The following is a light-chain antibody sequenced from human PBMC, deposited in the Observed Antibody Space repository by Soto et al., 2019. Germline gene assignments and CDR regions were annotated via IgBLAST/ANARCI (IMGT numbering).Light chain of an antibody. CDR3: RQRYNWPLT. Sequence: TVLTQSPATLSLSPGERATLSCKASQSIGNSLGWFQQKPGQAPRLLIDDAFNRATGIPARFTGSWSGSDFTLTISSLEPEDFGVYYCRQRYNWPLTFGGGTKVEIK. CDR2: DAF. J-gene: IGKJ4*01. V-gene: IGKV3-11*01. CDR1: QSIGNS.